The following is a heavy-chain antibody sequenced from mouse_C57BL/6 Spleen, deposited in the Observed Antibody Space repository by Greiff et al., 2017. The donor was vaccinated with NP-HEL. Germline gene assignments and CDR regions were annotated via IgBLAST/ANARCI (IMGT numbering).Heavy chain of an antibody. V-gene: IGHV1-81*01. CDR2: IYPRSGNT. D-gene: IGHD4-1*01. CDR1: GYTFTSYG. J-gene: IGHJ3*01. Sequence: VQLQQSGAELSRPGASVKLSCTASGYTFTSYGISWVKQRTGQGLEWIGEIYPRSGNTYYNETFKGNATLTADKSSSTAYMELRSLTSEDSAVYFCARCTGTEADWGKGTLVTVSA. CDR3: ARCTGTEAD.